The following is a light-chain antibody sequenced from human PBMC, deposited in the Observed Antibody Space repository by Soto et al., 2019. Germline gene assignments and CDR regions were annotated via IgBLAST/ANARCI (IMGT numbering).Light chain of an antibody. J-gene: IGKJ5*01. V-gene: IGKV3-15*01. CDR1: QNISIS. CDR3: KQYKEWPPFT. CDR2: GAS. Sequence: EIVMTQSPASLSVFPGERATLSCRASQNISISLGWYQQKPGQAPRLLILGASTRATGSPARFSGSGSGTEFTLSISSLQSEDFAVYYCKQYKEWPPFTFGQGTRLEIK.